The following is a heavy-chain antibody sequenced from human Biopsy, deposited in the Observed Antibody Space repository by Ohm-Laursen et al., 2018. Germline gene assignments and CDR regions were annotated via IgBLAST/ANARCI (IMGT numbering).Heavy chain of an antibody. Sequence: SSVKVSCKASGGTFLNYAISWVRQAPGQGLEWMGGIIPMFGTANYAQMFQGRVTISADESTSTSYMELSSHTTEDTAIYYCARGPHSGSHSCFDYWGRGTLVTVSS. CDR2: IIPMFGTA. J-gene: IGHJ4*02. CDR1: GGTFLNYA. V-gene: IGHV1-69*01. D-gene: IGHD1-26*01. CDR3: ARGPHSGSHSCFDY.